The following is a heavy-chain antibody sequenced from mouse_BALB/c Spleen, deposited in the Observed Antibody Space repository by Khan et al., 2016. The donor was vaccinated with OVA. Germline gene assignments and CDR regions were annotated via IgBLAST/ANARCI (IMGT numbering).Heavy chain of an antibody. J-gene: IGHJ3*01. V-gene: IGHV5-6*01. CDR3: ARNGFTTPTAWFAY. Sequence: EVELVESGGDLVKPGGSLNLSCEASGFTFSSYGMSWLRQTPDKRLEWVATISNGGSYTYFPDSVKGRLTISRDNAKNTLYLQIRSMKSEETAMYYCARNGFTTPTAWFAYWGQGTLVTVFA. CDR1: GFTFSSYG. D-gene: IGHD1-2*01. CDR2: ISNGGSYT.